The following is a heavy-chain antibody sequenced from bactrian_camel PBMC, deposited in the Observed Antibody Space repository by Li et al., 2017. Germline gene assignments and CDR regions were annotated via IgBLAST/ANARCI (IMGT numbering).Heavy chain of an antibody. CDR2: IGTNGGT. J-gene: IGHJ4*01. Sequence: HVQLVESGGGSVQAGGSLRLSCAASGFTHSNYAMGWYRQAPGKGRENVATIGTNGGTTYKDSVQGRFTASGDNAKNTFYLQMNSLKPEDTASYYCAADFFQYCRTDRLAYWGQGTQVTVS. CDR3: AADFFQYCRTDRLAY. D-gene: IGHD1*01. CDR1: GFTHSNYA. V-gene: IGHV3S53*01.